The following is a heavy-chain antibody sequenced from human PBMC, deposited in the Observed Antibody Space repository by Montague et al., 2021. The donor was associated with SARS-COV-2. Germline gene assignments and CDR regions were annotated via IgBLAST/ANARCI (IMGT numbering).Heavy chain of an antibody. Sequence: SETLSLTCTVSSGSISNYYWSWIRQPPGKGLEWIGYVYSSGSTNYNPSLEGRVTMSVDTSKNQFSLKLISVTAAETAVYYCARVRYSDGWTFDYWGQGTLVTVSS. J-gene: IGHJ4*02. V-gene: IGHV4-59*13. CDR2: VYSSGST. CDR3: ARVRYSDGWTFDY. D-gene: IGHD6-19*01. CDR1: SGSISNYY.